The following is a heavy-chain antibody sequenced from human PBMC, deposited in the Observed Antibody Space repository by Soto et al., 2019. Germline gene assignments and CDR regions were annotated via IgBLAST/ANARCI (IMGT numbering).Heavy chain of an antibody. D-gene: IGHD3-10*01. CDR3: ARLPYGSGSSYYYYYGMDV. Sequence: PSVKVSCKASGYTFTSYGISWVRQAPGQGLEWMGWISAYNGNTNYAQKLQGRVTMTTDTSTSTAYMELRSLRSDDTAVYYCARLPYGSGSSYYYYYGMDVWGQGTTVTVSS. J-gene: IGHJ6*02. CDR2: ISAYNGNT. CDR1: GYTFTSYG. V-gene: IGHV1-18*01.